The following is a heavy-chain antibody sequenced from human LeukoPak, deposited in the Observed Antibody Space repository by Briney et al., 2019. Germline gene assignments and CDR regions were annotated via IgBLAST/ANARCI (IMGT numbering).Heavy chain of an antibody. D-gene: IGHD3-10*01. CDR2: ISAYNGNT. Sequence: GASVKVSCKASGYTFTSYGISWVRQAPGQGLEWMGWISAYNGNTNYAQKLQGRVTMTTDTSTSTAYMELRSLRSDDTAVYYCARFSMVRGVIYYYYYMDVWGKGTTVTVSS. CDR3: ARFSMVRGVIYYYYYMDV. V-gene: IGHV1-18*01. J-gene: IGHJ6*03. CDR1: GYTFTSYG.